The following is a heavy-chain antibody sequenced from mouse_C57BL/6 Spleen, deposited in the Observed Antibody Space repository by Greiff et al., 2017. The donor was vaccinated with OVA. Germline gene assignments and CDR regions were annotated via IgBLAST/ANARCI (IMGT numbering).Heavy chain of an antibody. CDR1: GYTFTDYY. V-gene: IGHV1-26*01. CDR2: INPNNGGT. Sequence: EVQLQQSGPELVKPGASVKISCKASGYTFTDYYMNWVKQSHGKSLEWIGDINPNNGGTSYNQKFKGKATLTVDKSSSTAYMELRSLTSEDSAVYYCARSDSSGYVDYWGQGTTLTVSS. CDR3: ARSDSSGYVDY. D-gene: IGHD3-2*02. J-gene: IGHJ2*01.